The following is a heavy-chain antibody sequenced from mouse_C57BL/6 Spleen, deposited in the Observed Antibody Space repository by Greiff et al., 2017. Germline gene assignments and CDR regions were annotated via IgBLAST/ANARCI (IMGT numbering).Heavy chain of an antibody. Sequence: VKVVESGAELVKPGASVKISCKASGYAFSSYWMNWVKQRPGKGLEWIGQIYPGDGDTNYNGKFKGKATLTADKSSSTAYMQLSSLTSEDSAVYFCARGDYDYWFAYWGQGTLVTVSA. CDR1: GYAFSSYW. CDR3: ARGDYDYWFAY. CDR2: IYPGDGDT. J-gene: IGHJ3*01. D-gene: IGHD2-4*01. V-gene: IGHV1-80*01.